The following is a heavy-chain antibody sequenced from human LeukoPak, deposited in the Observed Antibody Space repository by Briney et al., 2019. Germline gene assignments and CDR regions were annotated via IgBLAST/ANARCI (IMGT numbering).Heavy chain of an antibody. J-gene: IGHJ4*02. CDR1: GFTFRNYA. CDR2: ISASSGTT. Sequence: PGPPLRLSPPASGFTFRNYAMSRARQAPGKGLEWLSAISASSGTTYYADSVKGRFTISRDNSKNTLYLQMNSLRAEDTAVYYCTTRSVDYDFWSGVDYWGQGTLVTVSS. D-gene: IGHD3-3*01. V-gene: IGHV3-23*01. CDR3: TTRSVDYDFWSGVDY.